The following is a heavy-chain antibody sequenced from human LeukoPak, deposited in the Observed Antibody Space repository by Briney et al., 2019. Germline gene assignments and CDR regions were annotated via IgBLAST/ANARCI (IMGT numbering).Heavy chain of an antibody. V-gene: IGHV1-8*01. CDR3: ARVYSSSWYYYYGMDV. Sequence: GASVKVSCKASGYTFTSYDINWVRQATGQGLKWMGWMNPNSGNTGYAQKFQGRVTMTRNTSISTAYMELSSLRSEDTAVYYCARVYSSSWYYYYGMDVWGQGTTVTVSS. CDR1: GYTFTSYD. CDR2: MNPNSGNT. D-gene: IGHD6-13*01. J-gene: IGHJ6*02.